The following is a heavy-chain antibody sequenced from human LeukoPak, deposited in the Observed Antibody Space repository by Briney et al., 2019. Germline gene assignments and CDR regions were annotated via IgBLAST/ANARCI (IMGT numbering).Heavy chain of an antibody. V-gene: IGHV3-73*01. Sequence: GGSLRLSCAASGITFDGSPIHWVRQASGKGLEWVGCIRSKTNNFETGYAASVKGRFLISRDDSRNVSYLQMNNLKIEDTAVYYCQAYYYYYMDVWGKGTAVTVS. CDR2: IRSKTNNFET. J-gene: IGHJ6*03. CDR3: QAYYYYYMDV. CDR1: GITFDGSP.